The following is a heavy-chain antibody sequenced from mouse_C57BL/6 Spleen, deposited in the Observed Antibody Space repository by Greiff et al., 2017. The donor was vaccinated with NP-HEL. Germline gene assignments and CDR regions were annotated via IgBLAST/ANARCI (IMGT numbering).Heavy chain of an antibody. J-gene: IGHJ1*03. V-gene: IGHV2-3*01. CDR2: IWGDGST. D-gene: IGHD2-3*01. Sequence: VKLVESGPGLVAPSQSLSITCTVSGFSLTSYGVSWVRQPPGKGLEWLGVIWGDGSTNYHSAPISRLSISKDNSKSQVFLKLNSLQTDDTATYYCAKWANYDGYPYWYFDVWGTGTTVTVSS. CDR3: AKWANYDGYPYWYFDV. CDR1: GFSLTSYG.